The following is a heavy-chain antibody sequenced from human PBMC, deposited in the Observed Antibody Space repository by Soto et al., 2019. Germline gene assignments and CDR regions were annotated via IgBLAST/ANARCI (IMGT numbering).Heavy chain of an antibody. Sequence: SETLSLTCAVSGYSISSGYYWNWIRQSPGKGLEWIGCVYYNGITFTNPSLKSRVNMTVDTSKNYFSLRLTSVTAADAATYFCARGVTGTLDYWGQGTLVTVSS. D-gene: IGHD1-1*01. V-gene: IGHV4-38-2*01. J-gene: IGHJ4*02. CDR2: VYYNGIT. CDR1: GYSISSGYY. CDR3: ARGVTGTLDY.